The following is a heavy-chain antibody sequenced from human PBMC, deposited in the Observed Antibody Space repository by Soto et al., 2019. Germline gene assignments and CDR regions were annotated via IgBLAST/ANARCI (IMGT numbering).Heavy chain of an antibody. D-gene: IGHD3-10*01. J-gene: IGHJ4*02. CDR3: ARLLAGSGSYYSPLYFDY. Sequence: GASVKVSCKASGYTFTGYYMHRVGQAPGQGLEWMGWINPNSGGTNYAQKFQGRVTMTRDTSISTAYMELSRLRSDDTAVYYCARLLAGSGSYYSPLYFDYWGQGTLVTVSS. CDR1: GYTFTGYY. V-gene: IGHV1-2*02. CDR2: INPNSGGT.